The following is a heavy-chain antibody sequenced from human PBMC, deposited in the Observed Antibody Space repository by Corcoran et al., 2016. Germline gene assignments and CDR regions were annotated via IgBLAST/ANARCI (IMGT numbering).Heavy chain of an antibody. Sequence: QVQLVQSGAEVKKPGASVKVSCKASGGSFSSYAISWVRQAPGQGLEWMGGIIPIFGTANYAQKFQGRVTITAEESTSTAYMELSSLRSEDTAVYYCARAVGVEQQLLSWFDPWGQGTLVTVAS. CDR2: IIPIFGTA. CDR3: ARAVGVEQQLLSWFDP. D-gene: IGHD6-13*01. J-gene: IGHJ5*02. V-gene: IGHV1-69*01. CDR1: GGSFSSYA.